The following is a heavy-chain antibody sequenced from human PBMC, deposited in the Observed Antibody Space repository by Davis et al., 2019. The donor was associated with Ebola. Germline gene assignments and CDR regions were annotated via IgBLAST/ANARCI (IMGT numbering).Heavy chain of an antibody. CDR2: TFYNSKWYD. V-gene: IGHV6-1*01. CDR3: ARGWLRSKFDY. CDR1: GDSVSSSIPA. Sequence: PSETLSLTCAISGDSVSSSIPAWNWIRQSPSRGLEWLGRTFYNSKWYDDYAVSVKSRLIINRDASKNQLSLQVNSVTPEDTAVYYCARGWLRSKFDYWGRGTLVTVSS. D-gene: IGHD5-12*01. J-gene: IGHJ4*02.